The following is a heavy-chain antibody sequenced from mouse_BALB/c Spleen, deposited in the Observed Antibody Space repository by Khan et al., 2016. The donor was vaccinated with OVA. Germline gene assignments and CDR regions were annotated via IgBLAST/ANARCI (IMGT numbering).Heavy chain of an antibody. CDR1: GFSFSSYS. CDR2: ISSGGSYT. D-gene: IGHD1-1*01. V-gene: IGHV5-6-4*01. Sequence: EVELVESGGGLVRPGGSLKLSCAASGFSFSSYSMSWVRQTPDKRLEWVATISSGGSYTYYPDSVKGRFTISRDNAKNTLYLQMSTLNSEDTAIYYCKIHPCYYDSNPSFDYWGQGTTLTVSA. CDR3: KIHPCYYDSNPSFDY. J-gene: IGHJ2*01.